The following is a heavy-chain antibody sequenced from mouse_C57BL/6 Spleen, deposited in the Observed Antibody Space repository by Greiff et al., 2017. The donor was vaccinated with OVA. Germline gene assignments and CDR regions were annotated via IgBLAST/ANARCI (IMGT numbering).Heavy chain of an antibody. Sequence: EVKVEESGGGLVQPGGSMKLSCVASGFTFSNYWMNWVRQSPEKGLEWVAQIRLKSDNYATHYAESVKGRFTISRDDSKSSVYLQMNNLRAEDTGIYYCTIYYYGSSYPWFAYWGQGTLVTVSA. D-gene: IGHD1-1*01. V-gene: IGHV6-3*01. CDR1: GFTFSNYW. CDR2: IRLKSDNYAT. J-gene: IGHJ3*01. CDR3: TIYYYGSSYPWFAY.